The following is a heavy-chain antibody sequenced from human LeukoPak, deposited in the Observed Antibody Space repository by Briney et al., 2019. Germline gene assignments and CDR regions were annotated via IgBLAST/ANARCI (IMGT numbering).Heavy chain of an antibody. D-gene: IGHD6-19*01. V-gene: IGHV3-33*01. Sequence: GGALRLSCAASGFTLRSYGMHWVRQPPGKGLEWVAVICYDGSNKYYAGSVKGRFTISRDNSKHTLYLQMHSLSAEDTAVYYCVLGPRIAVAGTPFDYWGQGTLVTVSS. CDR1: GFTLRSYG. CDR2: ICYDGSNK. CDR3: VLGPRIAVAGTPFDY. J-gene: IGHJ4*02.